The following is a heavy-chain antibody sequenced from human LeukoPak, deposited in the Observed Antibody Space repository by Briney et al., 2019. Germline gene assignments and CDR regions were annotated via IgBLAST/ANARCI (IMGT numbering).Heavy chain of an antibody. CDR3: ARVPGSYYVDFDY. J-gene: IGHJ4*02. V-gene: IGHV3-23*01. Sequence: PGGSLRLSSVASGFTFSRSAMSWVRQAPGKGLEWVSAIVPSGDGTYYADSVKGRFTISRDNSKNTLYLQVNSLRAEDTAVYYCARVPGSYYVDFDYWGQGTLVTVSS. CDR2: IVPSGDGT. D-gene: IGHD3-10*01. CDR1: GFTFSRSA.